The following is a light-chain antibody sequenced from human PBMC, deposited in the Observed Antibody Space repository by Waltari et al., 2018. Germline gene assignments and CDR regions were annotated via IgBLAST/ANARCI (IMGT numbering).Light chain of an antibody. CDR1: QHIRTTY. CDR2: GAF. CDR3: QQYDISPLT. V-gene: IGKV3-20*01. J-gene: IGKJ4*01. Sequence: EIVLKKSPGTLSLSPGEGATPSCRTSQHIRTTYLAWYQQKPGQAPTLLIYGAFSRATGIPDRFTGSGSGTDFSLTISSLEPEDFATYYCQQYDISPLTFGGGTKVEIK.